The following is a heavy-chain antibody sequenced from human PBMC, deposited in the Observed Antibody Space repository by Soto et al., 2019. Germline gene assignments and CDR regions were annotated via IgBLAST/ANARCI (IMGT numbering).Heavy chain of an antibody. Sequence: GGSLRLSCEVSGFTLSNSGIHWVRQAPDKGLEWVATIAYEGKTANYADSVKGRFTISRDNAKNSLYLQMNSLRPEDTALYYCVKDQAAGGLDCWGQGTLVTVSS. D-gene: IGHD3-16*01. J-gene: IGHJ4*02. CDR3: VKDQAAGGLDC. V-gene: IGHV3-30*18. CDR2: IAYEGKTA. CDR1: GFTLSNSG.